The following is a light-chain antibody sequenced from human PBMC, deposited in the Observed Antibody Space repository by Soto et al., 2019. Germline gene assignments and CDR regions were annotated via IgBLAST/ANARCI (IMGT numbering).Light chain of an antibody. J-gene: IGKJ4*01. V-gene: IGKV3-11*01. CDR3: QQYNNWLMLS. CDR2: DAS. Sequence: EVVLTQSPDTLSLPPGARAPLSCRASQSISSYLAWYQQKPGQAPRLLIYDASSRATGIPARFSGSASGTDFTLTISRLEPEDFAVYYCQQYNNWLMLSFGGGTKVDIK. CDR1: QSISSY.